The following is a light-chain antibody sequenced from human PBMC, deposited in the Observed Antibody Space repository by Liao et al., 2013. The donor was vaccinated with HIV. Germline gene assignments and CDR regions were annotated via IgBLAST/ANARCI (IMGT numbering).Light chain of an antibody. CDR3: QAWDSSTYVV. J-gene: IGLJ2*01. CDR1: KLGHKY. Sequence: SYELTQPPSVSVSPGQTASITCSGDKLGHKYACWYQQRPGQSPVLVIYQDTKRPSGIPARFSGSNSGNTATLTISGTQAMDEADYYCQAWDSSTYVVFGGGTKLTVL. CDR2: QDT. V-gene: IGLV3-1*01.